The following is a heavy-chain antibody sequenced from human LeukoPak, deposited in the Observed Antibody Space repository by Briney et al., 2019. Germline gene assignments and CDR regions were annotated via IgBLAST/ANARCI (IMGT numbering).Heavy chain of an antibody. CDR3: AKVSAWAMVGATYFDY. CDR1: GFTVSSNY. Sequence: GGSLRLSCAVSGFTVSSNYMSWVRQAPGKRLEWVSVIYSGGSTYYTDSVKGRFTISRDNSKNTLYLQMNSLRAEDTAVYYCAKVSAWAMVGATYFDYWGQGTLVTVSS. V-gene: IGHV3-66*01. CDR2: IYSGGST. J-gene: IGHJ4*02. D-gene: IGHD1-26*01.